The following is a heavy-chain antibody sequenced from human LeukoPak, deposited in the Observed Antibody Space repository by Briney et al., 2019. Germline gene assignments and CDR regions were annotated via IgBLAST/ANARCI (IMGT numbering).Heavy chain of an antibody. CDR1: GFTFSSYA. CDR2: ISGSGGST. CDR3: AKGYSGYDYAFHI. V-gene: IGHV3-23*01. D-gene: IGHD5-12*01. Sequence: GGSLRLSCAASGFTFSSYAMSWVRQAPGKGLEWVSAISGSGGSTYYADSVKGRFTISRDNSKNTGYLQMNSLRAEDTAVYYCAKGYSGYDYAFHIWGQGTMVTVSS. J-gene: IGHJ3*02.